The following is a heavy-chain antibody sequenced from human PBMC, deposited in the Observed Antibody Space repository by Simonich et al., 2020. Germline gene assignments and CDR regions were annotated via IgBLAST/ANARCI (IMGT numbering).Heavy chain of an antibody. CDR2: IYYSGST. D-gene: IGHD2-8*01. CDR3: ARQRVLMVYAIDY. Sequence: QLQLQESGPGLVKPSETLSLTCTVSGGSISSSSYYWGWIRQPPGKGLGWIGSIYYSGSTYSNPPLKSRFTISVDTSKNQFSLKLSSVTAADTAVYYCARQRVLMVYAIDYWGQGTLVTVSS. CDR1: GGSISSSSYY. J-gene: IGHJ4*02. V-gene: IGHV4-39*01.